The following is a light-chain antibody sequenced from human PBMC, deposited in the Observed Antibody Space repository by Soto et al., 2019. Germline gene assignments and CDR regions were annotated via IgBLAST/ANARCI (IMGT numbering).Light chain of an antibody. CDR1: QSISSW. CDR3: QQYNSYGT. Sequence: DIQMTQSPSTLSASVGDRVTITCRASQSISSWLAWYQQKPGKAPKLLIYDASSLESGVPSRFSGSGSGTEFTHTISSLQPDDFATYYCQQYNSYGTFGQGTKVEIK. J-gene: IGKJ1*01. CDR2: DAS. V-gene: IGKV1-5*01.